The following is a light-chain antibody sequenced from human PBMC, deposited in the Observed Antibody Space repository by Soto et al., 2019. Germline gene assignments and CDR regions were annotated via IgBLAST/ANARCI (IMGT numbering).Light chain of an antibody. CDR1: QGISSS. CDR3: QQLKSFPLS. CDR2: AAS. J-gene: IGKJ4*01. V-gene: IGKV1-9*01. Sequence: IQLTQSPSSLSASVGYRVTITCRASQGISSSLAWYQQQPGKAPKLLIYAASTLQSGVPSRFSGSGSGTDFTLTISSLQPEDFATYYCQQLKSFPLSFGGGTTVEIK.